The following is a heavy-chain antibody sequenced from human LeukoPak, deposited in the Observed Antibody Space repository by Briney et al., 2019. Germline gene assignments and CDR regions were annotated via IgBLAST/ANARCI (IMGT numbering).Heavy chain of an antibody. CDR2: IGDSGATT. V-gene: IGHV3-23*01. CDR1: GFTLSSYA. CDR3: ACFRYYGSGAYYLSY. D-gene: IGHD3-10*01. Sequence: GSLRLSCAASGFTLSSYAMTWVRQAPGKGLEWVSDIGDSGATTYYADSVKGRFTISRDNAKNTLYLQMSSLRAEDTAIYFCACFRYYGSGAYYLSYWGQGTLVTVSS. J-gene: IGHJ4*02.